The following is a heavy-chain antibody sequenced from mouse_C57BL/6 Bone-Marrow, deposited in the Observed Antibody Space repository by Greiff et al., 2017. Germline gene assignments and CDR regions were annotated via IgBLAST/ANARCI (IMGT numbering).Heavy chain of an antibody. Sequence: EVQLVESGGDLVKPGGSLKLSCAASGFTFSSYGMSWVRQTPDKRLEWVATISSGGSYTYYPDSVKGRFTISRDNAKNTLYLQMSSLKSEDTAMYYCARHERQLGYWGQGTTLTVSS. CDR2: ISSGGSYT. V-gene: IGHV5-6*01. CDR1: GFTFSSYG. J-gene: IGHJ2*01. D-gene: IGHD3-2*01. CDR3: ARHERQLGY.